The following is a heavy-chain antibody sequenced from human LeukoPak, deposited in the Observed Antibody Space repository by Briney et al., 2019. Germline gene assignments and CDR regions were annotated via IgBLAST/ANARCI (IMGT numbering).Heavy chain of an antibody. CDR1: GYTFTGYY. D-gene: IGHD6-13*01. Sequence: ASVKVSCKASGYTFTGYYMHWVRQAPGQGLEWMGWIIPNSGGTNYAQKFQGRVTMTRDTSISTAYMELSRLRSDDTAVYYCASTRLPGIAAAGTGDWGQGTLVTVSS. CDR3: ASTRLPGIAAAGTGD. J-gene: IGHJ4*02. V-gene: IGHV1-2*02. CDR2: IIPNSGGT.